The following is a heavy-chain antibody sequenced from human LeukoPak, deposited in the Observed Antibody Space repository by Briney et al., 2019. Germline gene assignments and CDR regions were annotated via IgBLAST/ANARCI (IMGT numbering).Heavy chain of an antibody. J-gene: IGHJ4*02. CDR3: ARESILTGNFDY. D-gene: IGHD1-14*01. CDR2: IYYSGNT. CDR1: GGSISSSY. V-gene: IGHV4-59*01. Sequence: SETLSLTCTVSGGSISSSYWTWIRQPPGKGLEWIGCIYYSGNTNYNPSLKSRVTISVDTSKSQFSLKLSSVTAADTAVYYCARESILTGNFDYWGQGTLVTVSS.